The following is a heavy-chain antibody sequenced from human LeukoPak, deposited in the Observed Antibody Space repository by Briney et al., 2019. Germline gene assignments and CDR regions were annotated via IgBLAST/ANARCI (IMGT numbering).Heavy chain of an antibody. V-gene: IGHV1-69*13. Sequence: AASVKVSCKASGGTFSSYAISWVRQAPGQGLEWMGGIIPIFGTANYAQKFQGRVTITADESTSTAYMEMSSLRSEDTAVYYCARVQGGDWYFDLWGRGTLVTVSS. CDR2: IIPIFGTA. D-gene: IGHD1-26*01. J-gene: IGHJ2*01. CDR1: GGTFSSYA. CDR3: ARVQGGDWYFDL.